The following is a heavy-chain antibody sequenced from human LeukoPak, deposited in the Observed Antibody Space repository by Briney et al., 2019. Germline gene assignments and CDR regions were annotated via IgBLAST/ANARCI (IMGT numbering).Heavy chain of an antibody. D-gene: IGHD3-10*01. J-gene: IGHJ4*02. CDR1: GFTFSGYD. Sequence: GGSLRLSCAASGFTFSGYDMNWVRQAPGKGLEWVSGINWNGGSTGYADSVKGRFTISRDNAKNSLYLQMNSLRAEDTALYYCARGSSITMVRGVINFDYWGQGTLVTVSS. V-gene: IGHV3-20*04. CDR2: INWNGGST. CDR3: ARGSSITMVRGVINFDY.